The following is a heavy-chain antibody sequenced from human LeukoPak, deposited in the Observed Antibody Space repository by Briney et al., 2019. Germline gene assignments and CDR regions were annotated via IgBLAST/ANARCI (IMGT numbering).Heavy chain of an antibody. CDR1: GITFSRFW. CDR2: IKQDGGEK. J-gene: IGHJ4*02. Sequence: GGSLRLSCVDSGITFSRFWMSWVRQAPGKGLEWVANIKQDGGEKYYVDSVKGRFTISRDNAKNSLYLQMNSLRVEDTAVYYCARDGRPLDYWGQGTLVTVSS. V-gene: IGHV3-7*03. CDR3: ARDGRPLDY.